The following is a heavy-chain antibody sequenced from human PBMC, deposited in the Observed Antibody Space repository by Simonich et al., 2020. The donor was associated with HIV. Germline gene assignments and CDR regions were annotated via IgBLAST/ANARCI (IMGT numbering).Heavy chain of an antibody. D-gene: IGHD3-10*01. J-gene: IGHJ4*02. V-gene: IGHV4-34*01. Sequence: QVQLQQWGAGLLKPSETLSLTCAVYGGSFSGYYWSWIRQSPGKGLGWIGEINPIGSANYNPSLTSRVTISLHTSKKPVSLKVNSVTAADTAVYYCATSSGGNEYWGQGTLVTVSS. CDR1: GGSFSGYY. CDR3: ATSSGGNEY. CDR2: INPIGSA.